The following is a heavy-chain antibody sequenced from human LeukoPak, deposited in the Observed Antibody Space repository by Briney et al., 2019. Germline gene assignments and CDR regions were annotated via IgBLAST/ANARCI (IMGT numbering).Heavy chain of an antibody. Sequence: KAGGSLRLSCAASGFTFSNAWMSWVRQAPGKGLEWVGRIKSKTDGGTTDYAAPVKGRFTISRDDSKNTLYLQMNSLKTEDTAVYYCTTSARTAVDIVATPFDYWGQGTLVTVSS. CDR2: IKSKTDGGTT. D-gene: IGHD5-12*01. J-gene: IGHJ4*02. V-gene: IGHV3-15*01. CDR1: GFTFSNAW. CDR3: TTSARTAVDIVATPFDY.